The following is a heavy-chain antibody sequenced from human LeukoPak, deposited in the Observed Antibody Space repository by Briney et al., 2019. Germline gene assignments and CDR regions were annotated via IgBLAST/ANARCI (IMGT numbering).Heavy chain of an antibody. CDR2: ISSSSSTI. Sequence: GGSLRLSCAASGFTFSTYSMNWVRQAPGKGLEWVSYISSSSSTIYYADSVKGRFTISRDNAKNTLYLQMNSLRAEDTAVYYCARGSTYYDSSGQVPFDYWGQGTLVTVSS. V-gene: IGHV3-48*01. J-gene: IGHJ4*02. CDR3: ARGSTYYDSSGQVPFDY. D-gene: IGHD3-22*01. CDR1: GFTFSTYS.